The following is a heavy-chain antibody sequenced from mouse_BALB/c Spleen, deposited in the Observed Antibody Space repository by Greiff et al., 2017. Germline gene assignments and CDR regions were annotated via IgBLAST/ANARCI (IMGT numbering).Heavy chain of an antibody. CDR2: IWAGGST. J-gene: IGHJ4*01. Sequence: QVQLKESGPGLVAPSQSLSITCTVSGFSLTRYGVHWVRQPPGKGLEWLGVIWAGGSTNYNSALMSRLSISKDNSKSHVFLRMISLQTDDTAMYYCARVYYGYYYAMDYWGQGTSVTVSS. V-gene: IGHV2-9*02. D-gene: IGHD2-2*01. CDR1: GFSLTRYG. CDR3: ARVYYGYYYAMDY.